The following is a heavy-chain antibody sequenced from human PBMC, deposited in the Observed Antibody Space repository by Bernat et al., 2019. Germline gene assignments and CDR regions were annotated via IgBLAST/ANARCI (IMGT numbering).Heavy chain of an antibody. V-gene: IGHV3-21*01. CDR2: ISSSSSYI. CDR3: AILETAFCSGGSCYAFDI. Sequence: EVQLVESGGGLVKPGGSLRLSCASSGFTFSSYSMNWVRQAPGKGLEWCSSISSSSSYIYYADSVKGRLTISRDNAKNSLYLQMNSLRAEDTAVYYCAILETAFCSGGSCYAFDIWGQGTMVTVSS. J-gene: IGHJ3*02. CDR1: GFTFSSYS. D-gene: IGHD2-15*01.